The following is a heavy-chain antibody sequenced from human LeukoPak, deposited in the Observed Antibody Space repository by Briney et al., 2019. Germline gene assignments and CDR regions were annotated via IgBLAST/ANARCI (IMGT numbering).Heavy chain of an antibody. Sequence: GGSLRLSCAASGFTFSSYGMHWVRQAPGKGLEWVAFIRYDGSNKYYADSVKGRFTISRDNSKNTLYLQMNSLRAEDTAVYYCAISNFYCGSTSCYDYWGQGTLVTVSS. CDR2: IRYDGSNK. CDR3: AISNFYCGSTSCYDY. J-gene: IGHJ4*02. CDR1: GFTFSSYG. V-gene: IGHV3-30*02. D-gene: IGHD2-2*01.